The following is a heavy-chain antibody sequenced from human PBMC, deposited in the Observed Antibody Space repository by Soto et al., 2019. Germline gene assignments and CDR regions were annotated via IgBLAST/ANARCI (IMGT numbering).Heavy chain of an antibody. CDR2: IHPLSGTP. V-gene: IGHV1-69*06. J-gene: IGHJ3*02. Sequence: QVQLAQSGAEVKKPGSSVKVSCKASEGTFSRFPISWVRQAPGQRLEWMGGIHPLSGTPNYAQKFQGRVTISADKSTSTVYMELSSLRSGDTAVYYCAREGKYGNSDAFDILGQGTMVTVAS. CDR3: AREGKYGNSDAFDI. CDR1: EGTFSRFP. D-gene: IGHD3-10*01.